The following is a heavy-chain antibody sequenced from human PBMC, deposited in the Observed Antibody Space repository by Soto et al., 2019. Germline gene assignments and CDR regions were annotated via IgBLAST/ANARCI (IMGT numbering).Heavy chain of an antibody. CDR3: TRDGRGLGRLSLFEY. Sequence: GGSLRLSCAASGFNVNSDYMNWVRQTPGKGLEWVASIYSGETTYYADSVRGRFTISSDKSKNTLYFQLISLRIEDTAVYYCTRDGRGLGRLSLFEYWGQGVLVTVSS. CDR2: IYSGETT. D-gene: IGHD2-21*02. CDR1: GFNVNSDY. V-gene: IGHV3-53*01. J-gene: IGHJ4*02.